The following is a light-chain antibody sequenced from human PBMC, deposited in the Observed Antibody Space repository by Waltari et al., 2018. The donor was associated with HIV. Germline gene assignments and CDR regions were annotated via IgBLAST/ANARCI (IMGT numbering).Light chain of an antibody. J-gene: IGLJ2*01. CDR2: RND. CDR1: MSNIGRKN. V-gene: IGLV1-47*01. Sequence: QSVLTQPPAASGTPGQRVTISCSGSMSNIGRKNVYCYQHVPGTAPKLLMYRNDQRPSGVPDRFSGSKSGTSASLAISGLRSEDEADYYCVVWDDSLSGVVFGGGTKLTVL. CDR3: VVWDDSLSGVV.